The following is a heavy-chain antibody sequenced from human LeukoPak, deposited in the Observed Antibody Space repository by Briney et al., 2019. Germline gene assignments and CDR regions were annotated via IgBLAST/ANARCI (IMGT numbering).Heavy chain of an antibody. CDR1: GYTFTSYG. CDR2: ISAYNGNT. J-gene: IGHJ4*02. V-gene: IGHV1-18*01. Sequence: ASVKVSCKASGYTFTSYGISWVRQAPGQGLEWMGWISAYNGNTNYAQKLQGRVTMTTDTSTSTAYMELRSLRSDDTAVYYCAIDQALIHEYSGSYSPFDYRGQGTLVTVSS. CDR3: AIDQALIHEYSGSYSPFDY. D-gene: IGHD1-26*01.